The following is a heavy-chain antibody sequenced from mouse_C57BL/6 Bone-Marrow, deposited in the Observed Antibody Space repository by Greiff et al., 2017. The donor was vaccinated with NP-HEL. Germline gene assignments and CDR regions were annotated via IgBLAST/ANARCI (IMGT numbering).Heavy chain of an antibody. Sequence: EVQVVESGGGLVQPGGSLKLSCAASGFTFSDYYMYWVRQTPEKRLEWVAYISNGGGSTYYLDTVKGRFTISRDNAKNTLYLQMSRLKSEDTAMYYCARQGDYGSSSWYFDVWGTGTTVTVSS. CDR2: ISNGGGST. CDR1: GFTFSDYY. J-gene: IGHJ1*03. D-gene: IGHD1-1*01. CDR3: ARQGDYGSSSWYFDV. V-gene: IGHV5-12*01.